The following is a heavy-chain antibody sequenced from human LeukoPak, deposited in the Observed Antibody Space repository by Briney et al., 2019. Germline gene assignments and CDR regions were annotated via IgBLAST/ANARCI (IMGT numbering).Heavy chain of an antibody. J-gene: IGHJ3*02. CDR1: GGSISSYY. CDR2: IYYSGST. Sequence: SETLSLTCTVSGGSISSYYWSWIRQPPGKGLEWIGYIYYSGSTNYNPSLKSRVTISVDTSKNQFSLKLSSVTAADTAVYYCASGTPSGDAFDIWGQGTMVTVSS. CDR3: ASGTPSGDAFDI. V-gene: IGHV4-59*08. D-gene: IGHD2-15*01.